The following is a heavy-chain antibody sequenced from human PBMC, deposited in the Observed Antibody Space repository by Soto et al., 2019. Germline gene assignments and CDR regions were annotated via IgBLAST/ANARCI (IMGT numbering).Heavy chain of an antibody. CDR3: ARDYPASICDY. CDR1: GFTFSSYS. V-gene: IGHV3-48*01. CDR2: ISSSSSTI. D-gene: IGHD3-3*01. J-gene: IGHJ4*02. Sequence: SLRLSCAASGFTFSSYSMNWVRQAPGKGLEWVSYISSSSSTIYYADSVKGRFTISRDNAKNSLYLQMNSLRAEDTAVYYCARDYPASICDYWGQGTLVTVSS.